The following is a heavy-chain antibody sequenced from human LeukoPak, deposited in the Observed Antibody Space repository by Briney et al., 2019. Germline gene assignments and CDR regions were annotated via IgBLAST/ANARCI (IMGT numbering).Heavy chain of an antibody. CDR3: ARAFYSSSLGGAFDI. Sequence: AVRVSCKASGGTFSSYAISWVRQAPGQGLEWMGGIIPIFGTANYAQKFQGRVTITTDESTSTAYMELSSLRSEDTAVYYCARAFYSSSLGGAFDIWGQGTMVTVSS. CDR2: IIPIFGTA. D-gene: IGHD6-6*01. CDR1: GGTFSSYA. J-gene: IGHJ3*02. V-gene: IGHV1-69*05.